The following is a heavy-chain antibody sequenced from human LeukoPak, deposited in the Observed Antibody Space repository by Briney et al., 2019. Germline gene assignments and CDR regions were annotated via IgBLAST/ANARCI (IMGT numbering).Heavy chain of an antibody. J-gene: IGHJ3*02. V-gene: IGHV3-7*05. CDR2: IKQDGSDK. Sequence: GGSLRLSCAASGFTFSSYWMSWVRQAPGKGLEWVANIKQDGSDKYYVDSVKGRFTISRDNAKNSLYLQMNSLRAEDTAVYYCTKHRGGWVDAFDIWGQGTMVTVSS. CDR3: TKHRGGWVDAFDI. CDR1: GFTFSSYW. D-gene: IGHD1-26*01.